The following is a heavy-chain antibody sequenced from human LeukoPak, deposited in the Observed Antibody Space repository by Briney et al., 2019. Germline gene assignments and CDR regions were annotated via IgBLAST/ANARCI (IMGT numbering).Heavy chain of an antibody. CDR2: ISYDGSNK. V-gene: IGHV3-30*04. CDR3: ARADYGSGSYFVGLYYYYGMDV. J-gene: IGHJ6*04. D-gene: IGHD3-10*01. CDR1: GFTFSSYA. Sequence: GGSLRLSCSASGFTFSSYAMHSVRQAPGKGLEWVAVISYDGSNKYYADSVKGRFTISRDNSKNTLYLQMNSLRAEDTAVYYCARADYGSGSYFVGLYYYYGMDVWGKGTTVTVSS.